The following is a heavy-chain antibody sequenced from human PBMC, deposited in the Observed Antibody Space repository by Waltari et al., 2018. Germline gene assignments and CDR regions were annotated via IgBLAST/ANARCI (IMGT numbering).Heavy chain of an antibody. V-gene: IGHV4-38-2*01. D-gene: IGHD4-17*01. Sequence: QVQLQESGPGLVKPSETLSLTCAVSGYSISSGYYWGWIRQAPGKGLEWIGSIYHSGSTYYNPSLKSRVTRSVDTSKNQFSLKLSSVTAADTAVYYCARQNTAAAVVRTFDYGDYEGGYAFDIWGQGTMVTVSS. CDR1: GYSISSGYY. J-gene: IGHJ3*02. CDR2: IYHSGST. CDR3: ARQNTAAAVVRTFDYGDYEGGYAFDI.